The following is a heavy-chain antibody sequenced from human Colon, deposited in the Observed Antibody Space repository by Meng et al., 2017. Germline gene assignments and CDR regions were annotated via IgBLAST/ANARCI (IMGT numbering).Heavy chain of an antibody. J-gene: IGHJ4*02. CDR1: GGSVSSAGYQ. Sequence: QVRLYEAGPGLVRHAEPLSLICSVSGGSVSSAGYQWSWIRQPPGKGLEWIGYASTNYNPSLKSRVTISVDTSKNQFSLRLTSVTAADTAVYYCARDHMGSLDYWGQGILVTVSS. D-gene: IGHD1-26*01. CDR3: ARDHMGSLDY. CDR2: AST. V-gene: IGHV4-61*08.